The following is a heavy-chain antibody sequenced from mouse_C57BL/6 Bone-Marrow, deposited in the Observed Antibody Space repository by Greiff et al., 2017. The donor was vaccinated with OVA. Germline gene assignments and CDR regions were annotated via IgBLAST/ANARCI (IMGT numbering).Heavy chain of an antibody. CDR1: GYTFTSYW. V-gene: IGHV1-55*01. J-gene: IGHJ2*01. Sequence: QVQLQQSGAELVKPGASVKMSCKASGYTFTSYWITWVKQRPGQGLEWIGDIYPGSGSTNYNEKFKSKATLTVDTSSSTAYMQLSSLTSEDSAVYYWAREVYYYGSSLDYWGQGTTLTVSS. CDR2: IYPGSGST. D-gene: IGHD1-1*01. CDR3: AREVYYYGSSLDY.